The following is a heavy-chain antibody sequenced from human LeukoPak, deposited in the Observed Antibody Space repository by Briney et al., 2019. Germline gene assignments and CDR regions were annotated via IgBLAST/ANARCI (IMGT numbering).Heavy chain of an antibody. V-gene: IGHV3-48*01. CDR2: ISSGSSTI. CDR3: ARSQSGSYSNLDY. D-gene: IGHD1-26*01. CDR1: GFTFSIYS. J-gene: IGHJ4*02. Sequence: GGSLRLSCAASGFTFSIYSINWVRQAPGKGLEWVSFISSGSSTIYYADSVKGRFTISRDNAKNSSYLQMNSLRAEDTAVYYCARSQSGSYSNLDYWGQGTLFTVSS.